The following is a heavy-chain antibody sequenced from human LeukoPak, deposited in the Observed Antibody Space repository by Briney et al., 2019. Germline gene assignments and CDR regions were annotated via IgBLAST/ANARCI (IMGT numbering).Heavy chain of an antibody. CDR1: GVSISSGSYY. J-gene: IGHJ6*03. CDR2: IYTSGST. V-gene: IGHV4-61*02. CDR3: ARGTYMDV. Sequence: SETLSLTCTVSGVSISSGSYYWSWIRQPPGKGLEWIGCIYTSGSTNYNPSLKTRVTISVDTSKNQLSWKLSSVTAADTSLCNCARGTYMDVWGKGTTVTISS.